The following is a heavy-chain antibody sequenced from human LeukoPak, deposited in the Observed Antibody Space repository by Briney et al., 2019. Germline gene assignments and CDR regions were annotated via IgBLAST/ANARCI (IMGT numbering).Heavy chain of an antibody. D-gene: IGHD3-3*01. Sequence: SETLSLACTVSGGSMSSSSYYWGWIRQPPGKGLEWIGSIIYSGSTYYNPSLKSRVTISVDTSKNQFSLKLNSVTAADTAVYYCVSGKCYDFWSDHYLQHIYYWGQGTLVTVSS. J-gene: IGHJ4*02. CDR1: GGSMSSSSYY. CDR2: IIYSGST. V-gene: IGHV4-39*07. CDR3: VSGKCYDFWSDHYLQHIYY.